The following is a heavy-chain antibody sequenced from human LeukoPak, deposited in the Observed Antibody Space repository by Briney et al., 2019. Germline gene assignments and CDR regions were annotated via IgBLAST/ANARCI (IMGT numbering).Heavy chain of an antibody. CDR3: RASAARGGMDA. D-gene: IGHD6-13*01. CDR2: IKPDGSDT. CDR1: GFRFHNSW. Sequence: GESLTHSCSASGFRFHNSWMSWVRQAPGQGPELVSNIKPDGSDTPYPVSVKARLTISRHNAKNSLFLPMNSLRVYDTAMYYCRASAARGGMDAWAQGTTVTVSS. J-gene: IGHJ6*02. V-gene: IGHV3-7*01.